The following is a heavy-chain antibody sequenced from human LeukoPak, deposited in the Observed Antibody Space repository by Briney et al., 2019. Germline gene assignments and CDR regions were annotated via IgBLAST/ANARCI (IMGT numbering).Heavy chain of an antibody. CDR3: ARDRPQQWLVRGQRGYYYYMDV. J-gene: IGHJ6*03. Sequence: GGSLRLSCAASGFTFSSYAMHWVRQAPGKGLEWVAVISYDGSNKYYADSVKGRFTISRDNSKNTLYLQMNSLRAEDTAVYYCARDRPQQWLVRGQRGYYYYMDVWGKGTTVTISS. D-gene: IGHD6-19*01. V-gene: IGHV3-30*04. CDR2: ISYDGSNK. CDR1: GFTFSSYA.